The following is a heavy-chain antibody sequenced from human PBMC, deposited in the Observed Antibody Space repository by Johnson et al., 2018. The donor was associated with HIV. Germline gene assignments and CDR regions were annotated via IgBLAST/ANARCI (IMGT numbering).Heavy chain of an antibody. Sequence: VQLVESGGGVVRPGGSLRLSCEGSGFRLDEYAMSWVRQAPGKGLEWVAVISYDGSNKYYADSVKGRFTISRDNSKNTLYLQMKSLRAGDTALYYCAKDVSLVTMIAEGLAFDIWGQGTMVTVSS. CDR2: ISYDGSNK. CDR1: GFRLDEYA. J-gene: IGHJ3*02. CDR3: AKDVSLVTMIAEGLAFDI. D-gene: IGHD3-22*01. V-gene: IGHV3-30*04.